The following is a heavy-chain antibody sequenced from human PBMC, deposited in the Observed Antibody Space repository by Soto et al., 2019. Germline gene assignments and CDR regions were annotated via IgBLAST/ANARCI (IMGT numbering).Heavy chain of an antibody. J-gene: IGHJ4*01. CDR3: ASLTSSGWLSASYFAY. V-gene: IGHV4-39*01. CDR1: GGSISSSSYY. Sequence: SETLSLTCTVSGGSISSSSYYWGWIRQPPGKGLEWIGSIYYSGSTYYNPSLKSRVTISVDTSKNQFSLKLSPVTAADTAVYYCASLTSSGWLSASYFAYWGHVTRVPVSS. D-gene: IGHD6-19*01. CDR2: IYYSGST.